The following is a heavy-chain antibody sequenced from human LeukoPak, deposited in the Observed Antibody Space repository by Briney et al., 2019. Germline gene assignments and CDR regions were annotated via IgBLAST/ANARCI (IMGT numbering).Heavy chain of an antibody. CDR1: GFTFSSYG. CDR3: ARGGPGYYGMDV. CDR2: IWYDGSNE. Sequence: GGSLRLSCAASGFTFSSYGMQWVRQAPGKGLEWVAVIWYDGSNEYYADSVKGRFTISRDNSKNTLYLQMNTLRAEDTAVYYCARGGPGYYGMDVWGQGTSVTVSS. V-gene: IGHV3-33*01. J-gene: IGHJ6*02.